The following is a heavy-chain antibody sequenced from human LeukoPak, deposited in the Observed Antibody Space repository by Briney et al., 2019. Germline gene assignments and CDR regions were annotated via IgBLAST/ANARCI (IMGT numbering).Heavy chain of an antibody. J-gene: IGHJ1*01. CDR3: ARVPISDRSSSVAYFQH. D-gene: IGHD6-6*01. CDR2: IYYSGST. CDR1: GGSISSYY. V-gene: IGHV4-59*08. Sequence: WETLSLTRTVSGGSISSYYWSWIRQPPGKGLEWIGYIYYSGSTNYNPSLKSRVTISVDTSKNQFSLKLSSVTAADTAVYYCARVPISDRSSSVAYFQHWGQGTLVTVSS.